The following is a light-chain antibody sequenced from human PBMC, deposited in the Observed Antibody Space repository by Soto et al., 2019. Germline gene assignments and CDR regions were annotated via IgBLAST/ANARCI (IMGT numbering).Light chain of an antibody. Sequence: DIQMTQSPSSLSTSVGDRVTITFRASQGISTFLNWYQQKPGKAPRLLIYAASRLQSGVPARFSGSGAETDFTLTITSLQPEDFVIYYCQQSYATVRTFGGGTKV. CDR2: AAS. CDR1: QGISTF. J-gene: IGKJ4*01. V-gene: IGKV1-39*01. CDR3: QQSYATVRT.